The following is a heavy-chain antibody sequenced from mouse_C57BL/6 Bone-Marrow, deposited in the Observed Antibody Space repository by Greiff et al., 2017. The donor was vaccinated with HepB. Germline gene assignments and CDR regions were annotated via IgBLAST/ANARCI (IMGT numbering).Heavy chain of an antibody. CDR3: ARRRDSSGYGFAY. D-gene: IGHD3-2*02. Sequence: EVQLVESGGDLVKPGGSLKLSCAASGFTFSSYGMSWVRQTPDKRLEWVATISSGGSYTYYPDSVKGRFTISRDNAKNTLYLQMSSLKSEDTAMYYCARRRDSSGYGFAYWGQGTLVTVSA. CDR1: GFTFSSYG. V-gene: IGHV5-6*01. J-gene: IGHJ3*01. CDR2: ISSGGSYT.